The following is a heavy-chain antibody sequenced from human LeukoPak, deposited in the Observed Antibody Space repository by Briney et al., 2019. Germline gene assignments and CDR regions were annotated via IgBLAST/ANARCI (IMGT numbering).Heavy chain of an antibody. CDR3: ARTVGTTGTTGTFDI. V-gene: IGHV4-39*01. D-gene: IGHD1-1*01. CDR2: IHYNGNT. CDR1: GDYISSNTYY. J-gene: IGHJ3*02. Sequence: SETPPLTSPVSGDYISSNTYYWGWTRQPPGKGLEWIGSIHYNGNTYCNPSLKSRVSISVDTSKNQFSLKLSSVTAADTAVYYCARTVGTTGTTGTFDIWGQGTMVTVSS.